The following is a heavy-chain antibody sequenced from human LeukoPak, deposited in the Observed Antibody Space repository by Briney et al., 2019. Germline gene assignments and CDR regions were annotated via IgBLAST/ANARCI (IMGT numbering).Heavy chain of an antibody. Sequence: SETLSLTCTVSGGSISSYYWSWIRQPAGKGREWIGRIHSSGSTNYSPSLKSRVAMSLDTSKNQFSLELSSVTAADTAVYYCAREAVHYGSGSLDYWGQGTLVTVSS. CDR3: AREAVHYGSGSLDY. D-gene: IGHD3-10*01. V-gene: IGHV4-4*07. J-gene: IGHJ4*02. CDR1: GGSISSYY. CDR2: IHSSGST.